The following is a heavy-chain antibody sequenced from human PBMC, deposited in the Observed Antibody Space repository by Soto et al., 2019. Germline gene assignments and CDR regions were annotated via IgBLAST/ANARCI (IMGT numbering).Heavy chain of an antibody. V-gene: IGHV3-48*03. J-gene: IGHJ6*02. Sequence: GGSLRLSCAASGFTFSSYEMNWVRQAPGKGLEWVSYISSSGSTIYYADSVKGRFTISRDNAKNSLYLQMNSLRAEDTAVYYCAGNSGVVRGYYGMDVWGQGTTVTVSS. CDR3: AGNSGVVRGYYGMDV. CDR2: ISSSGSTI. CDR1: GFTFSSYE. D-gene: IGHD3-10*02.